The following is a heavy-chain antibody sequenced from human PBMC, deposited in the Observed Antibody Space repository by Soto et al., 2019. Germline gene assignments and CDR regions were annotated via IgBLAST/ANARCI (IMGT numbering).Heavy chain of an antibody. J-gene: IGHJ2*01. Sequence: ASVKVSCKASGYTFTSYGISWVRQAPGQGLEWMGWISAYNGNTNYAQKLQGRVTMTTDTSTSTAYMELRSLRSDDTAVYYCARDVLGSGWDHPSYFDLWGRGTLVTVSS. CDR3: ARDVLGSGWDHPSYFDL. CDR2: ISAYNGNT. CDR1: GYTFTSYG. V-gene: IGHV1-18*01. D-gene: IGHD6-19*01.